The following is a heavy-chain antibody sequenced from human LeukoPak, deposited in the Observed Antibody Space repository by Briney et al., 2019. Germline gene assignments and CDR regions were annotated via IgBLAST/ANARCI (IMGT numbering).Heavy chain of an antibody. CDR1: GYSFTNYA. J-gene: IGHJ6*03. V-gene: IGHV7-4-1*02. Sequence: AASVKVSCKASGYSFTNYAMNWVRQAPGQGLEWMGWIHPSTGNPTYAQGFTGRFVFSLDTSVSTAYLQISSLKAEDTAVYYCARGNGYSSGWYVAPGDYYYYMDVWGKGTTVTVSS. CDR3: ARGNGYSSGWYVAPGDYYYYMDV. CDR2: IHPSTGNP. D-gene: IGHD6-19*01.